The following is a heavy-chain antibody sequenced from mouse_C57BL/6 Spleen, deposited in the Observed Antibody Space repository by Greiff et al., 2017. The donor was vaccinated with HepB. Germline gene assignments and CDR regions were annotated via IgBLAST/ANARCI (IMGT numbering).Heavy chain of an antibody. Sequence: QVQLKQPGAELVMPGASVKLSCKASGYTFTSYWMHWVKQRPGQGLEWIGEIDPSDSYTNYNQKFKGKSTLTVDKSSSTAYMQLSSLTSEDSAVYYCASRGITTVVATRYFDVWGTGTTVTVSS. CDR3: ASRGITTVVATRYFDV. CDR1: GYTFTSYW. V-gene: IGHV1-69*01. J-gene: IGHJ1*03. CDR2: IDPSDSYT. D-gene: IGHD1-1*01.